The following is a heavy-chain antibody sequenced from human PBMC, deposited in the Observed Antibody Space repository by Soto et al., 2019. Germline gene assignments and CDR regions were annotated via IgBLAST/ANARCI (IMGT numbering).Heavy chain of an antibody. CDR1: GGSISSSSYY. Sequence: SETLSLTCTVSGGSISSSSYYWGWIRHPPGKGLEWIGSIYYSGSTYYNPSLKSRVTISVDTSKNQFSLKLSSVTAADTAVYYCARRSPDIVLVVAAPAGYYFDYWGKGTLVTVSS. CDR3: ARRSPDIVLVVAAPAGYYFDY. CDR2: IYYSGST. J-gene: IGHJ4*02. D-gene: IGHD2-15*01. V-gene: IGHV4-39*01.